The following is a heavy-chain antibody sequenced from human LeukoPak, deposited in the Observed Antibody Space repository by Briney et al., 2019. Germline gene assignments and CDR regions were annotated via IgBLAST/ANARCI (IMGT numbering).Heavy chain of an antibody. Sequence: ASVKVSCEASGYTFSNYDINWVRQATGQGLEWMGWMNPNSGNTGYAQRFQGRVTITRNTPINTAYMELSSLSSEDTAIYYCAREVEMATIGGYWGQGTLVTVSS. D-gene: IGHD5-24*01. J-gene: IGHJ4*02. CDR2: MNPNSGNT. CDR3: AREVEMATIGGY. V-gene: IGHV1-8*03. CDR1: GYTFSNYD.